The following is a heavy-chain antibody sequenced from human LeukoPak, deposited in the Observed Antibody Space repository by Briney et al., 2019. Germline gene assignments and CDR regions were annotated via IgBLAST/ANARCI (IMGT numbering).Heavy chain of an antibody. Sequence: GGSLRLSCAASGFTFSSYWMSWVRQAPGKGLDWVANIKEDGSDKYYVDSVKGRFTISRDNSKNTLYLQMNSLRAEDTAVYYCAKVGPVQSLDYWGQGTLVTVSS. V-gene: IGHV3-7*03. D-gene: IGHD1-1*01. CDR3: AKVGPVQSLDY. CDR1: GFTFSSYW. J-gene: IGHJ4*02. CDR2: IKEDGSDK.